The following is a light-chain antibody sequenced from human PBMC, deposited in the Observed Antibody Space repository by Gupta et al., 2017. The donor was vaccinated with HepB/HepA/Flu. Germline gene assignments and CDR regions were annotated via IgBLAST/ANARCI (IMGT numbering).Light chain of an antibody. Sequence: SSELTQDPAASVALGQTVRITCQGDSLRNYQASWYRQKPEQAPELIVFDGNSRPSGIPGRFSGSTSGDTATLTITGAQAEEEGDYYCNSRDSSGDYLAVFGGGTKLTVL. V-gene: IGLV3-19*01. CDR2: DGN. J-gene: IGLJ2*01. CDR3: NSRDSSGDYLAV. CDR1: SLRNYQ.